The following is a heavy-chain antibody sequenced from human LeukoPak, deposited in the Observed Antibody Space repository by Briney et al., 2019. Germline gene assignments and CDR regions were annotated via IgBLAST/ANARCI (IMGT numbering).Heavy chain of an antibody. CDR3: ARFRTWGDKAFDY. V-gene: IGHV3-48*01. CDR1: GFTFSSYS. CDR2: IGTTSGAI. D-gene: IGHD2-21*02. J-gene: IGHJ4*02. Sequence: GGSLRLSCAASGFTFSSYSMNWVRQAPGKGLEWVSYIGTTSGAIYYADSVKGRFTISRDSAKNSLYLQMNSLRTEDTAVYYCARFRTWGDKAFDYWGQGTLVTVSS.